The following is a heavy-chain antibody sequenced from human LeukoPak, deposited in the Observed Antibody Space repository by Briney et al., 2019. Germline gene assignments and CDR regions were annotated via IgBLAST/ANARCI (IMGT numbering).Heavy chain of an antibody. J-gene: IGHJ3*02. CDR2: IYYSGST. CDR3: ARHLAVAGTEDAFDI. CDR1: GGSISSYY. D-gene: IGHD6-19*01. V-gene: IGHV4-59*08. Sequence: SETLSLTCTVSGGSISSYYWSWIRRPPGKGLEWIGYIYYSGSTNYNPSLKSRVTISVDTSKNQFSLKLSSVTAADTAVYYCARHLAVAGTEDAFDIWGQGTMVTVSS.